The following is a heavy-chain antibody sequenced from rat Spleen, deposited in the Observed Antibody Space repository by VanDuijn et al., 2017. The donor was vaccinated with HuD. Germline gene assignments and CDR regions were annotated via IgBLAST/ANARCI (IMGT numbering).Heavy chain of an antibody. D-gene: IGHD1-11*01. J-gene: IGHJ3*01. CDR3: ARQGPTEGIGPFAY. CDR2: ISPGGGNT. Sequence: EVQLVESGGDLVQPGGSLKLSCAASGFTFSNYYMAWVRQAPTKGLEWVASISPGGGNTYYRDSVKGRFTITRDNAKSTLYLQMDSLRSEDTATYYCARQGPTEGIGPFAYWGQGTLVTVSS. CDR1: GFTFSNYY. V-gene: IGHV5-25*01.